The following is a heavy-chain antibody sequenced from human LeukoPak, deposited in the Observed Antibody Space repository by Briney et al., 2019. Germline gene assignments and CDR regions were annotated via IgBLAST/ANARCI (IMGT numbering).Heavy chain of an antibody. CDR1: GFTFSSYS. CDR2: ITTGDGNT. V-gene: IGHV3-23*01. Sequence: GGSLRLSCAASGFTFSSYSMNWVRQAPGKGLKWVSTITTGDGNTYYADSVKGRFTVSRDDSKNTLYLQMNSLRAEDTAVYYCAKESPGDLDYWGQGTLVTVSS. D-gene: IGHD3-16*01. CDR3: AKESPGDLDY. J-gene: IGHJ4*02.